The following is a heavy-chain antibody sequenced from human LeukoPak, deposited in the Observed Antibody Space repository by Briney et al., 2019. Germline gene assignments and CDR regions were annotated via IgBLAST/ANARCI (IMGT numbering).Heavy chain of an antibody. D-gene: IGHD3-9*01. V-gene: IGHV1-2*02. Sequence: ASVKVSCKASGYTFTGYFMHWVRQAPGQGLDWMGWINPNTGGTKYAQKFQGRVTMTRDTSIGTAYMELSTVTSGDTAVYFCARVHATGYFSLDLGYWGQGTLVTVSS. CDR3: ARVHATGYFSLDLGY. CDR2: INPNTGGT. J-gene: IGHJ4*02. CDR1: GYTFTGYF.